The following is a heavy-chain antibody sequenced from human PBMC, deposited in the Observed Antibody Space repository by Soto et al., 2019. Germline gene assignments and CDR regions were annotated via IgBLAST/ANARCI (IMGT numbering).Heavy chain of an antibody. CDR3: AREYNYDSSGIGFDS. J-gene: IGHJ4*02. CDR1: GGSISSGGYS. Sequence: SETLSLTCAVFGGSISSGGYSWSWIRQPPGKGLEWIGYIYHSGSTYYNPSLKSRVTISVDRSKNQFYLKLSSVTAADTAIYYCAREYNYDSSGIGFDSWGQGTLVTVSS. V-gene: IGHV4-30-2*02. D-gene: IGHD3-22*01. CDR2: IYHSGST.